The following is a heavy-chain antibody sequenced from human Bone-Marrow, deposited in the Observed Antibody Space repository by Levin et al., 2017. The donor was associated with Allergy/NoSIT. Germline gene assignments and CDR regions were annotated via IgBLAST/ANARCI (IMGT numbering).Heavy chain of an antibody. CDR1: GGSISYSY. CDR2: IYYSGST. CDR3: ARHSSSSRGWFDP. Sequence: PSQTLSLTCTVSGGSISYSYWSWIRQPPGEGLEWIGYIYYSGSTNYNPSLKSRVTISVDTSKNQFSLRLNSVTAADTAVYYCARHSSSSRGWFDPWGQGTLVTVSS. V-gene: IGHV4-59*08. J-gene: IGHJ5*02. D-gene: IGHD6-6*01.